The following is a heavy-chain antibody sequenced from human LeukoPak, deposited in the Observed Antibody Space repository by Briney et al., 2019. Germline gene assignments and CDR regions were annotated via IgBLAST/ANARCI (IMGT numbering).Heavy chain of an antibody. CDR1: GYTFTSYG. Sequence: GASVKVSCRASGYTFTSYGISWVRQAPGQGLGWMGWISAYNGNTNYAQKLQGRVTMTTDTSTSTAYMELRSLRSDDTAVYYCASNYYYGSGSINYYYYYGMDVWGQGTTVTASS. CDR2: ISAYNGNT. D-gene: IGHD3-10*01. V-gene: IGHV1-18*01. J-gene: IGHJ6*02. CDR3: ASNYYYGSGSINYYYYYGMDV.